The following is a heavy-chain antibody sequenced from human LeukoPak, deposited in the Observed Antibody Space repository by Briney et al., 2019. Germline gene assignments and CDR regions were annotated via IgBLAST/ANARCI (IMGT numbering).Heavy chain of an antibody. V-gene: IGHV3-23*01. CDR1: GFTFSSYA. D-gene: IGHD6-6*01. Sequence: PGGSLRLSCAASGFTFSSYAMSWVRQAPGKGLEWVSAISGSGGSTYYADSVKGRFTISRDNSKNTLYLQMNSLRAEDTAVYYCAKAGGSSSRYYYYMDVWGKGTTVTVS. J-gene: IGHJ6*03. CDR3: AKAGGSSSRYYYYMDV. CDR2: ISGSGGST.